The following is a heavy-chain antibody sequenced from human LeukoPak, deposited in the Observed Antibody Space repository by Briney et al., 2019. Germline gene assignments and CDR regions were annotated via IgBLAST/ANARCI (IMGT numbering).Heavy chain of an antibody. D-gene: IGHD5-24*01. J-gene: IGHJ6*03. V-gene: IGHV3-7*01. Sequence: GGSLRLSCVALEFSFETYWMSWVRQAPGKGPEWVANINEDGSEKHYVGSVRGRFTISRDNADNSLHLQMNSLRPEDMAVYYCARGETMDVWGKGTTVAVSS. CDR3: ARGETMDV. CDR1: EFSFETYW. CDR2: INEDGSEK.